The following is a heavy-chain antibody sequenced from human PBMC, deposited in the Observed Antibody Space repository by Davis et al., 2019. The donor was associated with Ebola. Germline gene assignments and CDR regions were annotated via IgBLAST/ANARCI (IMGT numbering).Heavy chain of an antibody. J-gene: IGHJ4*02. CDR3: ARDPLTAVAGRGYFDY. CDR1: RNIFITYY. Sequence: AASVKVSCKASRNIFITYYIHWVRQAPGQGLEWMGVLNPSGGSTSYAQKFQGRVTMTRDTSTSTVYMELSSLRSEDTAVYYCARDPLTAVAGRGYFDYWGQGTLVTVSS. V-gene: IGHV1-46*03. CDR2: LNPSGGST. D-gene: IGHD6-19*01.